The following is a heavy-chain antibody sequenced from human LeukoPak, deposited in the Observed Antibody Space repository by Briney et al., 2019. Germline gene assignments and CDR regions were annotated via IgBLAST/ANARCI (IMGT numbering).Heavy chain of an antibody. J-gene: IGHJ5*02. CDR2: IYTSGNT. V-gene: IGHV4-4*07. CDR1: GGSISSYY. Sequence: SETLSLTCTVPGGSISSYYWSWIRQPAGKGLELIGRIYTSGNTNYNPSLKSRVTISVDTSKNQFSLKLSSVTAADTAVYYCARDQFWSGPWFDPWGQGTLVSVSS. CDR3: ARDQFWSGPWFDP. D-gene: IGHD3-3*01.